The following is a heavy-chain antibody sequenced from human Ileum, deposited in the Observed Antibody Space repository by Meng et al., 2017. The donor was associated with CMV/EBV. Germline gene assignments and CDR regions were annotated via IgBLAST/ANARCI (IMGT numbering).Heavy chain of an antibody. V-gene: IGHV1-69*05. CDR2: IIPIFGTA. CDR1: GGTCSSYA. CDR3: ARGDDSGPPDC. D-gene: IGHD3-22*01. Sequence: SCKASGGTCSSYAISWVRQAPGQGLEWMGGIIPIFGTANYAQKFQGRVTITTDESTSTAYMELSSLRSEDTAVYYCARGDDSGPPDCWGQGTLVTVSS. J-gene: IGHJ4*02.